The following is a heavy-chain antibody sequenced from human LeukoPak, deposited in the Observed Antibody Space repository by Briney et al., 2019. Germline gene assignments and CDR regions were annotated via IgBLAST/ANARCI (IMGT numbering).Heavy chain of an antibody. CDR3: ARSPGFVDTTTGEWFDP. V-gene: IGHV4-59*01. CDR2: VYNRGTT. J-gene: IGHJ5*02. Sequence: PSETLSLTCSVSNGSISRYYWNWIRQTPGKGLEWIGYVYNRGTTKYNPSLESRVSISVDTPRSQFSLILRSVTAADTAVYYCARSPGFVDTTTGEWFDPWGQGALVTVSS. CDR1: NGSISRYY. D-gene: IGHD5-18*01.